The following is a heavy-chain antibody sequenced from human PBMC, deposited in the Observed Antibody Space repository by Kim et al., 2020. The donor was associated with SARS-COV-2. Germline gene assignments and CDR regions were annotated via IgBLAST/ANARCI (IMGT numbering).Heavy chain of an antibody. J-gene: IGHJ6*02. V-gene: IGHV4-34*01. CDR3: ARGRGIAAAGTLLYYYYYGMDV. CDR2: INHSGST. CDR1: GGSFSGYY. Sequence: SETLSLTCAAYGGSFSGYYWSWIRQPPGKGLEWIGEINHSGSTNYNPSLKSRVTISVDTSKNQFSLKLSSVTAADTAVYYCARGRGIAAAGTLLYYYYYGMDVWGQGTTVTVSS. D-gene: IGHD6-13*01.